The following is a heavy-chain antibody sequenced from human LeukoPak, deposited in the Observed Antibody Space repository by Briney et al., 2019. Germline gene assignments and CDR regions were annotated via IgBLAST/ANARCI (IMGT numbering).Heavy chain of an antibody. Sequence: GGSLRLSCAASGFTFSSYAMHWVRQAPGKGLEYASAISSNGGSTYYANSVKGRFTISRDNSKNTLYLQMGSLRAEDMAVYYCARGSGYGDYSQSTFDIWGQGTMVTVSS. V-gene: IGHV3-64*01. D-gene: IGHD4-17*01. CDR2: ISSNGGST. CDR3: ARGSGYGDYSQSTFDI. J-gene: IGHJ3*02. CDR1: GFTFSSYA.